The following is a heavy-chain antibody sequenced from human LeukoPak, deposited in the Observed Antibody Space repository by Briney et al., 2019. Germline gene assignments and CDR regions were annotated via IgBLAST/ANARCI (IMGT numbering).Heavy chain of an antibody. CDR2: IYTSGST. V-gene: IGHV4-39*07. CDR3: ASTTPTSSSNWFDP. J-gene: IGHJ5*02. CDR1: GGSISSSSHH. D-gene: IGHD6-6*01. Sequence: SETLSLTCTVSGGSISSSSHHWAWIRQSPGKGLEWIGRIYTSGSTNYNPSLKSRVTMSVDTSKNQFSLKLSSVTAADTAVYYCASTTPTSSSNWFDPWGQGTLVTVSS.